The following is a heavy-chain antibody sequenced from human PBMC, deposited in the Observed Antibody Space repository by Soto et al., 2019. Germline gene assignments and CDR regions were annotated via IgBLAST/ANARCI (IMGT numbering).Heavy chain of an antibody. CDR2: IYYSGST. Sequence: SETLSLTCTVSGGSISSSSYYWGWIRQPPGKGLEWIGSIYYSGSTYYNPSLKSRVTISVDTSKNQFSLKLSSVTAADTAVYYCARHNKIGRFLEWLAPDYYYYYMDVWGKGTTVTVSS. J-gene: IGHJ6*03. CDR1: GGSISSSSYY. D-gene: IGHD3-3*01. CDR3: ARHNKIGRFLEWLAPDYYYYYMDV. V-gene: IGHV4-39*01.